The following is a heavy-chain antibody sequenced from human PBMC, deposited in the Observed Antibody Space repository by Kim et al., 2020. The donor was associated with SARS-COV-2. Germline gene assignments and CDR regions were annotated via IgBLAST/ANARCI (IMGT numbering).Heavy chain of an antibody. D-gene: IGHD3-10*01. CDR3: ARAKDGSGGRAFDI. CDR1: KFTFSTYW. CDR2: INSDGSGT. J-gene: IGHJ3*02. V-gene: IGHV3-74*01. Sequence: GGSLRLSCAASKFTFSTYWMHWVRQAPGKGLVWVSRINSDGSGTNYADSVKGRFTISRDNAKNTLYLQMNSLRAEDTAVYYCARAKDGSGGRAFDIWGQG.